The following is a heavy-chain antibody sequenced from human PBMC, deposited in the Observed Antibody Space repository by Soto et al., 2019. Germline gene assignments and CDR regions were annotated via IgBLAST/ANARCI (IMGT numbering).Heavy chain of an antibody. CDR2: TSTFNGEA. D-gene: IGHD3-10*01. CDR3: ARDLDGSGSYFTDY. Sequence: QVQLVQSGAEVKKPGASVKVSCKASGYSFTSTGISWVRQAPGQGPEWMGWTSTFNGEAKYAQKLQVRVTMTTDTSKTTAYMELRSLTSDDTAVYYCARDLDGSGSYFTDYWGQGTLVTVAS. CDR1: GYSFTSTG. V-gene: IGHV1-18*01. J-gene: IGHJ4*02.